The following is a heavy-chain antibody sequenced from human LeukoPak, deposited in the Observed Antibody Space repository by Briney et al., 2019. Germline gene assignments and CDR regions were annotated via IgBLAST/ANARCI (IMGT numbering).Heavy chain of an antibody. CDR2: INHSGST. CDR3: ARGVDSSSYYFDY. J-gene: IGHJ4*02. D-gene: IGHD6-6*01. CDR1: GGSFSGYY. V-gene: IGHV4-34*01. Sequence: SETLSLTCTVYGGSFSGYYWSWIRQPPGKELEWIGEINHSGSTNYNPSLKSRVTISVDTSKNQFSLKLSSVTAADTAVYYCARGVDSSSYYFDYWGQGTLVTVSS.